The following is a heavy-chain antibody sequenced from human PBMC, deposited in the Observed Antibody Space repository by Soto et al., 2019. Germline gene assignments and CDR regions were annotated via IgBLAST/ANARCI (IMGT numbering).Heavy chain of an antibody. V-gene: IGHV4-39*01. Sequence: QVQLLESGPGLVKPSETLSLTCTVSGDSIGTTHSYWAWIRQSPGKGLEWIGNIHYSGSTYYMPSLRSRVTLSVDTSKNQFSLRLTSVTAEDTDVYYCARHEGNGNVWPLDYWGQGILVTVSS. J-gene: IGHJ4*02. D-gene: IGHD2-8*01. CDR2: IHYSGST. CDR1: GDSIGTTHSY. CDR3: ARHEGNGNVWPLDY.